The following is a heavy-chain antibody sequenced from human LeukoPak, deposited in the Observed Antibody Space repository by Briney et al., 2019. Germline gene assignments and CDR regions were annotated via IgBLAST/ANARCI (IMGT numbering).Heavy chain of an antibody. Sequence: RTGGSLRLSCAASGFTFSNAWMSWVRQGPGKGLKWVGRIKSKTDGGTTDYAAPVKGRFTISRDDSKNTLYLQMNSLKTEDTAVYYCTTQRSRITMVRGVIRSDHWGQGTLVTVSS. CDR2: IKSKTDGGTT. CDR1: GFTFSNAW. D-gene: IGHD3-10*01. CDR3: TTQRSRITMVRGVIRSDH. J-gene: IGHJ4*02. V-gene: IGHV3-15*01.